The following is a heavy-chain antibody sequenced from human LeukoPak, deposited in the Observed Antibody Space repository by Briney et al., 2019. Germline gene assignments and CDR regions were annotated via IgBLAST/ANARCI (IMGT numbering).Heavy chain of an antibody. CDR2: IYSSGNT. D-gene: IGHD1-26*01. CDR3: ARDGRYSGSYNWFDP. J-gene: IGHJ5*02. V-gene: IGHV4-4*07. CDR1: GGSISSDD. Sequence: SETLSLTCTVSGGSISSDDWSWIRQSAGKGLEWIGRIYSSGNTNHNPSLKSRVTMSVDTPKNQFSLRLSSVTAADTAVYYCARDGRYSGSYNWFDPWGQGTLVTVSS.